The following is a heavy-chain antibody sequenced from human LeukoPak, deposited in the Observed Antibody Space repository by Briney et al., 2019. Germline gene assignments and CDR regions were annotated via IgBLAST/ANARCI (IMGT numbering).Heavy chain of an antibody. CDR1: GFTFSRYW. J-gene: IGHJ4*02. CDR3: AKANYYDFWSGYYPIDY. Sequence: GGSLRLSCAASGFTFSRYWMHWVRQAPGKGLEWVSAISGSGGSTYYADSVKGRFTISRDNSKNTLYLQMNSLRAEDTAVYYCAKANYYDFWSGYYPIDYWGQGTLVTVSS. D-gene: IGHD3-3*01. CDR2: ISGSGGST. V-gene: IGHV3-23*01.